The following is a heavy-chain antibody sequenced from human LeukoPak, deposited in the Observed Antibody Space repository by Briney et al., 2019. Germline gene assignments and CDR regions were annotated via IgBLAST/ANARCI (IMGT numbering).Heavy chain of an antibody. J-gene: IGHJ4*02. V-gene: IGHV3-23*01. D-gene: IGHD1-26*01. CDR2: ISAGGGST. CDR1: GFTFSGYA. CDR3: AKYGPQDSGSSHFDY. Sequence: PGGSLRLSCAASGFTFSGYAMSWVRQAPGKGLEWVSTISAGGGSTYYANSVKGRFTTSRDNSKNTLFLQMNSLRAEDTAIYYCAKYGPQDSGSSHFDYWGQGALVTVSS.